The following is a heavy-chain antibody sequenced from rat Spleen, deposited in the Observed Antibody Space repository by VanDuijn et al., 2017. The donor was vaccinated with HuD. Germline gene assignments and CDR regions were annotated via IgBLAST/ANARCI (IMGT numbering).Heavy chain of an antibody. J-gene: IGHJ2*01. V-gene: IGHV5-29*01. CDR2: ISYDGSST. D-gene: IGHD1-11*01. Sequence: EVQLVESGGGLVQPGRSLKLSCAASGFSFRDYYMAWVRQAPTKGLEWVATISYDGSSTYYRDSVKGRFTISRDNAKSTLYLQMDSLRSEDTATYYCARHDYGGHWGQGVMVTVSS. CDR1: GFSFRDYY. CDR3: ARHDYGGH.